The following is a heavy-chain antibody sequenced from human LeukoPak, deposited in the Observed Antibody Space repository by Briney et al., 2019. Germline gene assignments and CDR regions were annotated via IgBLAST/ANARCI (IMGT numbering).Heavy chain of an antibody. CDR1: GFTSSRYS. CDR2: IKQDGSAT. V-gene: IGHV3-7*01. D-gene: IGHD1-7*01. J-gene: IGHJ4*02. CDR3: ARDRGTPGPLQLCDH. Sequence: GGSLRLSCEASGFTSSRYSMSWVRQAPGKGLEWVANIKQDGSATYYADSVKGRFTISRDNAKNSLYLQMSSLRAEDTAIYFCARDRGTPGPLQLCDHGGQGTRVPVPT.